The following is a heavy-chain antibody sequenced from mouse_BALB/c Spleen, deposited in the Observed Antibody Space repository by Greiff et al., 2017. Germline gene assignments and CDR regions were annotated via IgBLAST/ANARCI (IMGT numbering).Heavy chain of an antibody. CDR1: GFSLTSYG. J-gene: IGHJ4*01. CDR3: ARQGGTTTGNYAMDY. CDR2: IWSDGST. V-gene: IGHV2-6-2*01. Sequence: LVAPSQSLSITCTVSGFSLTSYGVHWVRQPPGKGLEWLVVIWSDGSTTYNSALKSRLSISKDNSKSQVFLKMNSLQTDDTAMYYCARQGGTTTGNYAMDYWGQGTSVTVSS. D-gene: IGHD1-1*01.